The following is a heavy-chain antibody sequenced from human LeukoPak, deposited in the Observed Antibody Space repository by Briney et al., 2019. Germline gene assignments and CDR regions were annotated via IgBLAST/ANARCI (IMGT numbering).Heavy chain of an antibody. D-gene: IGHD3-10*01. CDR1: GGSISSSSYY. CDR3: ARFGYYYYYMDV. J-gene: IGHJ6*03. Sequence: SETLSLTCTVSGGSISSSSYYWGWIRQPPGTGLEWIGSIYYSGSTYYNPSLKSRVTISVDTSKNQFSLKLSSVTAADTAVYYCARFGYYYYYMDVWGKGTTVTVSS. V-gene: IGHV4-39*07. CDR2: IYYSGST.